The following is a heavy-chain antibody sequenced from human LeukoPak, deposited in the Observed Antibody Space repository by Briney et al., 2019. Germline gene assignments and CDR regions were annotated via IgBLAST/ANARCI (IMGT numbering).Heavy chain of an antibody. CDR3: ARHSRSVDYGSGSYTWDY. V-gene: IGHV4-39*01. CDR1: GGSINNIVYY. J-gene: IGHJ4*02. D-gene: IGHD3-10*01. CDR2: IYYSGST. Sequence: SETLSLTCSVSGGSINNIVYYWGWIRQPPGKGLEWIGTIYYSGSTYYNLSLKSRVTISVDTSRNQFSLKLSSVTAEDTAVYYCARHSRSVDYGSGSYTWDYWGQGTLVTVSS.